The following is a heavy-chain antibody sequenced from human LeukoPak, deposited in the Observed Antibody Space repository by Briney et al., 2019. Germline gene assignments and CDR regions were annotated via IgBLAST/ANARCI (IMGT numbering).Heavy chain of an antibody. CDR3: VKDRYGDLDD. CDR2: IWHDGKTK. CDR1: GFRFSSYA. D-gene: IGHD4-17*01. Sequence: GGSLRLSCAASGFRFSSYAIHWVRQAPGKGLEWVATIWHDGKTKYYVDSVKGRFIISRDNSKNTVYLQMDSLRAEDTAVYFCVKDRYGDLDDWGQGTLVTVSS. J-gene: IGHJ4*02. V-gene: IGHV3-30*02.